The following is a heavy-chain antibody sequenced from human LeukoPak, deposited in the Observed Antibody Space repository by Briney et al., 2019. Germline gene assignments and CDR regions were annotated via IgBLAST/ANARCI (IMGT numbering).Heavy chain of an antibody. CDR2: IYYSGIT. J-gene: IGHJ4*02. V-gene: IGHV4-39*01. CDR3: ARIPYDTSGYPHYFDY. CDR1: GGSISSSSYY. Sequence: PSETLSLTCTVSGGSISSSSYYWGWIRQPQGEGMEWLGSIYYSGITYYNPSLKSRVTISVDTSKNQFSLKLSSVTAADTAVYYCARIPYDTSGYPHYFDYWGQGTLVTVCS. D-gene: IGHD3-22*01.